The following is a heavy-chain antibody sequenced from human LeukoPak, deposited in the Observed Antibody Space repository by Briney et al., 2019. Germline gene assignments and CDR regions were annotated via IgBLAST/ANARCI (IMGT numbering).Heavy chain of an antibody. J-gene: IGHJ6*03. CDR3: TRGRYMDV. Sequence: ASVKVSCKASGYIFIDYEINWVRQASGQGLEWMGWMNPKSGDTGYEQKFQGRVTLTRDSSISTVYMELSSLRSEDTALYYCTRGRYMDVWGKGTTVTASS. V-gene: IGHV1-8*03. CDR2: MNPKSGDT. CDR1: GYIFIDYE.